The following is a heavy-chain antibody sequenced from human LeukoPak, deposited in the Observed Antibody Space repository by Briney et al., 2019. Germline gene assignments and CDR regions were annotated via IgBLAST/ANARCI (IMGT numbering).Heavy chain of an antibody. J-gene: IGHJ5*02. Sequence: ASVNVSCKASDYTFSSYGISWVRQAPGQGLEWMGWISGYNGNTEYAQKLQGRVTMATDTSTSTAYMELRSLRSDDTAVYYCARDSATVTTSFDPWGQGTLVTVSS. CDR1: DYTFSSYG. D-gene: IGHD4-17*01. CDR2: ISGYNGNT. V-gene: IGHV1-18*01. CDR3: ARDSATVTTSFDP.